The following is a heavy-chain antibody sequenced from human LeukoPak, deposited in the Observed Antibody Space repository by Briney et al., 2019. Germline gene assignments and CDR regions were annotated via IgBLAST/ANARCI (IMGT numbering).Heavy chain of an antibody. CDR1: GGSFSGYY. V-gene: IGHV4-34*01. J-gene: IGHJ5*02. Sequence: PSETLSLTCAVYGGSFSGYYWSWIRQPPGKGLEWIGEINHSGSTNYNPSLKSRVTISVDTSKNQFSLKLSSVTAADTAVYYCARGRYYYDSGGGRWFDPWGQGTLVTVSS. D-gene: IGHD3-22*01. CDR3: ARGRYYYDSGGGRWFDP. CDR2: INHSGST.